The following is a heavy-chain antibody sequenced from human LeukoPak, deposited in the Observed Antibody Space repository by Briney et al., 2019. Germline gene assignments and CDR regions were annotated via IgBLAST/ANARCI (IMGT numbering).Heavy chain of an antibody. CDR1: GFRFSDHY. CDR2: ITNSGSAI. V-gene: IGHV3-11*01. Sequence: GGSLRLSCAASGFRFSDHYMSWIRQTPGKGLEWVSHITNSGSAIYYADSVKGRFTISRDNAKNSLYLQMNSLRLEDTAIYYCAKDHANPRGQLYLDAFDIWGQGAMVTVSS. D-gene: IGHD2-2*02. J-gene: IGHJ3*02. CDR3: AKDHANPRGQLYLDAFDI.